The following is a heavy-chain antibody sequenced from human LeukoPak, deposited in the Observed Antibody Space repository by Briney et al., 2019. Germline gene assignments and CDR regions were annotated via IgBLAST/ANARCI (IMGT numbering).Heavy chain of an antibody. J-gene: IGHJ4*02. CDR1: GYTFTSYY. CDR3: ARGQHYDFWSGYPYRFPPAGY. Sequence: ASVKVSCKASGYTFTSYYMHWVRQAPGQGLEWMGIINPSGGSTSYAQKFQGRVTMTRDMSTSTVYMELSSLRSEDTAVYYCARGQHYDFWSGYPYRFPPAGYWGQGTLVTVSS. V-gene: IGHV1-46*01. CDR2: INPSGGST. D-gene: IGHD3-3*01.